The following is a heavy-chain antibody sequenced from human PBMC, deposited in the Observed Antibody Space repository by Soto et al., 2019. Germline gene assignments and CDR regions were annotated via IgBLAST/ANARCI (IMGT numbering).Heavy chain of an antibody. D-gene: IGHD3-3*01. V-gene: IGHV4-59*01. CDR1: GGTISSYY. J-gene: IGHJ5*02. Sequence: PSETLSLTCTVSGGTISSYYWSWIRQPPGKGLEWIGYIYYSGSTNYNPSLKSRVTISVDTSKNQFSLKLSSVTAADTAVYYCARDSYDFWSGYYYWFDPWGQGTLVTVSS. CDR2: IYYSGST. CDR3: ARDSYDFWSGYYYWFDP.